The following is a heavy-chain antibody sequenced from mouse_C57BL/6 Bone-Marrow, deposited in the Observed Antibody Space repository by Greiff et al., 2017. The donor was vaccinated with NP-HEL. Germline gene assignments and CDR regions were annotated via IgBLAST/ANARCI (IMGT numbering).Heavy chain of an antibody. CDR1: GYTFTDYE. CDR3: TAGSVYAMDY. Sequence: QVQLKQSGAELVRPGASVTLSCKASGYTFTDYEMHWVKQTPVHGLEWIGAIDPETGGTAYNQKFKGKAILTADKSSSAAYMELRSLTSEDSAVYYCTAGSVYAMDYWGQGTTLTVSS. J-gene: IGHJ2*01. CDR2: IDPETGGT. V-gene: IGHV1-15*01. D-gene: IGHD2-3*01.